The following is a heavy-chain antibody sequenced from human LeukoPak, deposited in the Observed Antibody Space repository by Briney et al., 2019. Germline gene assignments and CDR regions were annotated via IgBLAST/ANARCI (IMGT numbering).Heavy chain of an antibody. Sequence: ASVKVSCKASGYTFTSYAMNWVRQAPGQGLEWMGWINTNTGNPTYAQGFTGRFVFSLDTSVSTAYLRISSLKAEDTAVYYCARGPTMVRGVIPDYWGQGTLVTVSS. CDR2: INTNTGNP. V-gene: IGHV7-4-1*02. J-gene: IGHJ4*02. CDR3: ARGPTMVRGVIPDY. D-gene: IGHD3-10*01. CDR1: GYTFTSYA.